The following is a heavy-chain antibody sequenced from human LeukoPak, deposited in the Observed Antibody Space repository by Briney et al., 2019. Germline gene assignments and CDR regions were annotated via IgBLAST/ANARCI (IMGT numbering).Heavy chain of an antibody. Sequence: SETLSLTCTVSGYSISSGYYWGWIRQPPGKGLEWIGSIYHSGSTYYNPSLKSRVTISVDTSKNQFSLKLSSVTATDTAVYYCARGGIPTTDYFDYWGQGTLVTVSS. V-gene: IGHV4-38-2*02. CDR1: GYSISSGYY. CDR3: ARGGIPTTDYFDY. J-gene: IGHJ4*02. CDR2: IYHSGST. D-gene: IGHD2/OR15-2a*01.